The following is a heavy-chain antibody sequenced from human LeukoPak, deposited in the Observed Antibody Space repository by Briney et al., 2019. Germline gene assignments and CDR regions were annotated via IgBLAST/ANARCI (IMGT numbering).Heavy chain of an antibody. D-gene: IGHD3-3*01. Sequence: GGSLRLSCAASGFIFGGYAMHWVRQAPGKGLQWLALISDGGKTYYADSVEGRFTISRDNSKSTVYLEINSLRSEDTAIYYCARGFNDFWSGSQLEYWGQGTLVTVSS. V-gene: IGHV3-30-3*01. CDR2: ISDGGKT. J-gene: IGHJ4*02. CDR1: GFIFGGYA. CDR3: ARGFNDFWSGSQLEY.